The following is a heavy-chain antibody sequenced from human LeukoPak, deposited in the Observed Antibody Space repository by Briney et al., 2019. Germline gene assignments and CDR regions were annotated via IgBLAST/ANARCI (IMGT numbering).Heavy chain of an antibody. V-gene: IGHV3-53*01. CDR1: GFTVSHNY. CDR2: IYSGDST. D-gene: IGHD6-13*01. Sequence: PGGSLILSCAASGFTVSHNYMTWVRQAPGKGLEWVSLIYSGDSTSYADSVKGRFTISRDNSKNTLYLQMSSLGAEDTAVYYCARVGSSSWYSFDYWGQGSLVTVSS. J-gene: IGHJ4*02. CDR3: ARVGSSSWYSFDY.